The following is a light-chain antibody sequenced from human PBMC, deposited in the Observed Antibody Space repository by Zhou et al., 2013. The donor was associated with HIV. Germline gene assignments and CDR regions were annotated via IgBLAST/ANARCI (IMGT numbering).Light chain of an antibody. CDR1: QSLVYSDGNTY. CDR2: KVS. J-gene: IGKJ2*01. CDR3: MQGTQWPPT. Sequence: GQPASMSCTSSQSLVYSDGNTYLNWYHQTPGQSPRRLIFKVSKRDSGVPERFSASGSGSNFTLEIARVESEDVGTYFCMQGTQWPPTFGQGTKLDI. V-gene: IGKV2-30*01.